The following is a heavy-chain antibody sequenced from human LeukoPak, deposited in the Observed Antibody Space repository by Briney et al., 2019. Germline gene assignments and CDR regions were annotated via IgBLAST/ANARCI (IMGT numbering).Heavy chain of an antibody. Sequence: GGSLRLSCAASGFTFDDYAMHWVRQAPGKGLEWVSLISGDGGSTYYADSVKGRFTISRDNSKNSLYLQMNSLRTEDTASYYCAKDNYCSSTSCYLGYFDYWGQGTLVTVSS. CDR3: AKDNYCSSTSCYLGYFDY. CDR1: GFTFDDYA. CDR2: ISGDGGST. V-gene: IGHV3-43*02. D-gene: IGHD2-2*01. J-gene: IGHJ4*02.